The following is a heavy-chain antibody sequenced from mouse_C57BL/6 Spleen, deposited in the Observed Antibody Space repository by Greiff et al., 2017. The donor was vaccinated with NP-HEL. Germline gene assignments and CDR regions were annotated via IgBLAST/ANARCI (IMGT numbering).Heavy chain of an antibody. CDR2: ISDGGSYT. J-gene: IGHJ1*03. CDR1: GFTFSSYA. D-gene: IGHD1-1*01. CDR3: AREEGYYGSSYGYFDV. Sequence: EVKLMESGGGLVKPGGSLKLSCAASGFTFSSYAMSWVRQTPEKRLEWVATISDGGSYTYYPDNVKGRFTISRDNAKNNLYLQMSHLKSEDTAMYYCAREEGYYGSSYGYFDVWGTGTTVTVSS. V-gene: IGHV5-4*01.